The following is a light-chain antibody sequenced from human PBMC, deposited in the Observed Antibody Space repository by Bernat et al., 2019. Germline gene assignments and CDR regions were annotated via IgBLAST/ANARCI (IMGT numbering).Light chain of an antibody. V-gene: IGLV10-54*04. CDR3: SAWDSSLSAWV. Sequence: QAGLTQPPSVSKGLRQTATLTCTGNSNNVGNQGAAWLQQHQRHPPKLLSYRNNNRPSGISERFSASRSGNTASLTITGLQPEDEADCYCSAWDSSLSAWVFGGGTQLSLL. CDR2: RNN. J-gene: IGLJ3*02. CDR1: SNNVGNQG.